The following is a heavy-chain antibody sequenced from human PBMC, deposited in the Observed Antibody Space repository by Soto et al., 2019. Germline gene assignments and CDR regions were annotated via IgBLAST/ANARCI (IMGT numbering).Heavy chain of an antibody. D-gene: IGHD2-15*01. V-gene: IGHV1-58*02. CDR2: IVVGSGNT. CDR1: GFTFTSSA. CDR3: AADPYGYCSGGSCYYYYYYMDV. Sequence: SVKVSCKASGFTFTSSAMQWVRQARGQRLEWIGWIVVGSGNTNYAQKFQERVTITRDMSTSTAYMELSSLRSEDTAVYYCAADPYGYCSGGSCYYYYYYMDVWGKGTTVTVSS. J-gene: IGHJ6*03.